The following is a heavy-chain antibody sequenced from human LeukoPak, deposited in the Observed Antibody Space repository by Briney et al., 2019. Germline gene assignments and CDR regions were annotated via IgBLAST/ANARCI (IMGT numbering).Heavy chain of an antibody. J-gene: IGHJ4*02. D-gene: IGHD3-22*01. Sequence: SETLSLTCSVSGASISSGDYYWGWIRQPPGKGLEWIGSIYYSGSTYYNPSLKSRVTISVDTSKNQFSLKLSSVIAADTAVYYCAAYYDSSGYPFDYWGQGTLVTVSS. CDR3: AAYYDSSGYPFDY. V-gene: IGHV4-39*01. CDR1: GASISSGDYY. CDR2: IYYSGST.